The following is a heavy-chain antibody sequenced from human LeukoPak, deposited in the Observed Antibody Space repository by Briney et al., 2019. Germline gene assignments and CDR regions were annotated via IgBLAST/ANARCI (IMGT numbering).Heavy chain of an antibody. CDR2: IYYSGST. J-gene: IGHJ4*02. CDR1: GGSISSYY. D-gene: IGHD4-11*01. CDR3: ARGALQYDY. V-gene: IGHV4-59*01. Sequence: SETLSLTCTVSGGSISSYYWSWIRQPPGKGLEWIGYIYYSGSTNYSPSLKSRVTISVDTSKNQFSLKLSSVTAADTAVYYCARGALQYDYWGQGTLVTVSS.